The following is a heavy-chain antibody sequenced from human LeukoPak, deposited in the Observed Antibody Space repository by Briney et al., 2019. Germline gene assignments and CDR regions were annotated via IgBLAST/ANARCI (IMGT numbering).Heavy chain of an antibody. CDR2: MNPNSGNT. CDR1: GYTFTSYD. D-gene: IGHD1-26*01. CDR3: ARDALYSGSYWGYFDY. V-gene: IGHV1-8*03. Sequence: ASVKVSCKASGYTFTSYDINWVRQATGQGLEWMGWMNPNSGNTGYAQKFQGRVTITRNTSISTAYMELSSLRSEDTAVYYCARDALYSGSYWGYFDYWGQGTLVTVSS. J-gene: IGHJ4*02.